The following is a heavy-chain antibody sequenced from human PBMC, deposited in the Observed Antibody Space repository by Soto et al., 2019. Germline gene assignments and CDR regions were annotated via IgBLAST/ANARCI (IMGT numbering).Heavy chain of an antibody. Sequence: PSETLSLTCTVSGGSISSYYWSWIRQPPGKGLEWIGYIYYSGSTNYNPSLKSRVTISVDTSKNQFSLKLSSVTAADTAVYYCARSTNYDILTGYYTAPEFDYWGQGTLVTVSS. J-gene: IGHJ4*02. D-gene: IGHD3-9*01. CDR2: IYYSGST. CDR3: ARSTNYDILTGYYTAPEFDY. CDR1: GGSISSYY. V-gene: IGHV4-59*01.